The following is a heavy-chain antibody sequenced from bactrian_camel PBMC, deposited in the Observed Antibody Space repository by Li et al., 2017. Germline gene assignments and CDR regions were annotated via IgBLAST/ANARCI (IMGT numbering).Heavy chain of an antibody. V-gene: IGHV3S53*01. CDR3: AAVPIGCSGLDPKHFTY. J-gene: IGHJ4*01. D-gene: IGHD8*01. CDR2: IATFGKT. CDR1: GDTYKTTY. Sequence: VQLVESGGGSVQAGGSLRLSCVVSGDTYKTTYVAWFRQVPGMEREGVANIATFGKTTYADSVKDRFTISQDSNKTTVFLKIDNLKPADTAMYYCAAVPIGCSGLDPKHFTYWGQGTQVTVS.